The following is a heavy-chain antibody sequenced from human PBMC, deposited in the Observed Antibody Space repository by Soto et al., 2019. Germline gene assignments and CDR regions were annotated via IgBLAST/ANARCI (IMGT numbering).Heavy chain of an antibody. CDR1: GGSFSGYY. D-gene: IGHD3-16*01. V-gene: IGHV4-34*02. CDR3: ARGSQGAGTNDY. J-gene: IGHJ4*02. Sequence: QVQLQQWGAGLLKPSETLSLTCAVYGGSFSGYYWSWIRQPPGKGLEWIGEINHSGSTNYNPSLKSRVTISIDTSKNQFSLKLSSVTAADTAVYYCARGSQGAGTNDYWGQGTLVTVSS. CDR2: INHSGST.